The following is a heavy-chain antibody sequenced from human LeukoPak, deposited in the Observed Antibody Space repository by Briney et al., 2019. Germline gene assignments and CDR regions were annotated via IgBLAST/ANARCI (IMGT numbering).Heavy chain of an antibody. Sequence: GGSLRLSCAASGFTFDDYAMHWVRQAPGKGLGWVSGISWNSGSIGYADSVKGRFTISRDNAKNSLYLQMNSLRAEDTALYYCAKDPRYCSGGSCYPGPWYFDLWGRGTLVTVSS. D-gene: IGHD2-15*01. CDR2: ISWNSGSI. CDR3: AKDPRYCSGGSCYPGPWYFDL. J-gene: IGHJ2*01. CDR1: GFTFDDYA. V-gene: IGHV3-9*01.